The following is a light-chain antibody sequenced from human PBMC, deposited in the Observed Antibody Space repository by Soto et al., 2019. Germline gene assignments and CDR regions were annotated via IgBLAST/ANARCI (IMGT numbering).Light chain of an antibody. CDR3: QQYDNLVT. Sequence: EILMTQSPATLSVSPGERATLSCRASQSVSSSLAWYQQKPGQAPRLLIYDASTRATGIPARFSGSGSGTEFPLTITSLLSEDFSVYYCQQYDNLVTFGQGTKLEIK. CDR2: DAS. J-gene: IGKJ2*01. V-gene: IGKV3-15*01. CDR1: QSVSSS.